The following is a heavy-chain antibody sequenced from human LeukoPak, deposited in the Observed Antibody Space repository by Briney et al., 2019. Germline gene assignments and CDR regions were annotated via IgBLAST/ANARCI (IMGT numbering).Heavy chain of an antibody. V-gene: IGHV1-2*02. CDR1: GYTFTGYY. J-gene: IGHJ2*01. CDR2: INPNSGGT. D-gene: IGHD2-21*01. Sequence: ASVKVSSTASGYTFTGYYMHWLRQAPGQGLEWMGWINPNSGGTKYAQKFQGRVTMTRDTSISKAYMELSRLRSDDTAVYYCARGVRNFDLWGRGTLVTVSS. CDR3: ARGVRNFDL.